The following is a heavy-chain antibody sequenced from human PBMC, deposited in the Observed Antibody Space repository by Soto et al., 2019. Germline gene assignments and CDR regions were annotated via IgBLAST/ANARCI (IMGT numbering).Heavy chain of an antibody. CDR1: GGTFSSYA. CDR3: AGQVYGLEAPFDY. D-gene: IGHD4-17*01. V-gene: IGHV1-69*13. CDR2: IIPIFGTA. Sequence: ASVKVSCKASGGTFSSYAISWVRQAPGQGLEWMGGIIPIFGTANYAQKFQGRVTITADESTSTAYMELSSLRSEDTAVYYCAGQVYGLEAPFDYWGQGTLVTVSS. J-gene: IGHJ4*02.